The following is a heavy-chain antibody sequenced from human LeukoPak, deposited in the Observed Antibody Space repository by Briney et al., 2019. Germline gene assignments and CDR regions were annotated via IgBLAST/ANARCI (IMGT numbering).Heavy chain of an antibody. Sequence: SVKVSCKASGGTFSSYAISWVRQAPGQGLEWMGRIIPIFGTANYAQRFQGRVTITADKSTSTAYMELSSLRSEDTAVYYCARVGLYGSGNDYWGQGTLVTVSS. CDR3: ARVGLYGSGNDY. V-gene: IGHV1-69*06. CDR1: GGTFSSYA. J-gene: IGHJ4*02. D-gene: IGHD3-10*01. CDR2: IIPIFGTA.